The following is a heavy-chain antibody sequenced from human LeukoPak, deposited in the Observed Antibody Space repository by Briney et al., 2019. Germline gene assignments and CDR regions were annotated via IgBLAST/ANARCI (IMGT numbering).Heavy chain of an antibody. CDR3: ARRRYISSSGYYYYYMDV. CDR2: IYYSGST. CDR1: GGSISSSSSY. J-gene: IGHJ6*03. Sequence: SETLSLTCTVSGGSISSSSSYWGWIRQPPGEGLEWIGSIYYSGSTYYNPSLKSRVTISVDASKNQFSLKLSSVTAADTAVYYCARRRYISSSGYYYYYMDVWGKGTTVTVSS. V-gene: IGHV4-39*01. D-gene: IGHD6-6*01.